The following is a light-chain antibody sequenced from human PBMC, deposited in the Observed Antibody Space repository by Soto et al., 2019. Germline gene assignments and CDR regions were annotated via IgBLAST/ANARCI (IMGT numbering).Light chain of an antibody. CDR2: ANN. CDR1: SSNIGAGYD. Sequence: QLVLTQPPSVSGAPGQRVTISCTGSSSNIGAGYDVHWYQQLPGTAPKLLIYANNNRPSGVPDRFSGSKSDTSASLAITGLQAEDEADYYCQSYDSSLGGFWVFGGGTKLTVL. CDR3: QSYDSSLGGFWV. J-gene: IGLJ3*02. V-gene: IGLV1-40*01.